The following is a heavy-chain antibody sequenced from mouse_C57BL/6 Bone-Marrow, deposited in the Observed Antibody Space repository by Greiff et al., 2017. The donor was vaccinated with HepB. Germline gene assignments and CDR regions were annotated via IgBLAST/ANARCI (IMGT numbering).Heavy chain of an antibody. D-gene: IGHD3-2*02. V-gene: IGHV1-69*01. Sequence: QVQLQQPGAELVMPGASVKLSCKASGYTFTSYWMHWVKQRPGQGLELIGVIDPSDSYTNYNQKFKGKSTLTVDKSSSTAYMQLSSLTSEDSAVYYCARRSSGYVLAYWGQGTLVTVSA. CDR2: IDPSDSYT. CDR1: GYTFTSYW. J-gene: IGHJ3*01. CDR3: ARRSSGYVLAY.